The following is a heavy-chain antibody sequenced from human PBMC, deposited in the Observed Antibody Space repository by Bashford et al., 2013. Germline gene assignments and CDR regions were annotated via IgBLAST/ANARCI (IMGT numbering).Heavy chain of an antibody. CDR2: IIPIFGTA. V-gene: IGHV1-69*01. J-gene: IGHJ6*03. D-gene: IGHD3-16*01. CDR3: ARSRGELGYYYMDV. Sequence: WVRQAPGQGLEWMGGIIPIFGTANYAQKFQGRVTITADESTSTAYMELSSLRSEDTAVYYCARSRGELGYYYMDVWGKGTTVTVSS.